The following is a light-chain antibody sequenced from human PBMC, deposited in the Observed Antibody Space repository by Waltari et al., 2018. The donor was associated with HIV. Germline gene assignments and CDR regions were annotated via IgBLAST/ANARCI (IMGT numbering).Light chain of an antibody. V-gene: IGLV1-44*01. CDR3: ATWDDSLNGWV. CDR2: TNN. CDR1: SSNIATNT. Sequence: QSVLTQPPSASGTPGQRVTISCSGRSSNIATNTLNWYQQLPGTAPKLLIYTNNQRPSGVPARFSGSKSGTSASLAISGLQSDDDADYYCATWDDSLNGWVFGGGTRLTVL. J-gene: IGLJ3*02.